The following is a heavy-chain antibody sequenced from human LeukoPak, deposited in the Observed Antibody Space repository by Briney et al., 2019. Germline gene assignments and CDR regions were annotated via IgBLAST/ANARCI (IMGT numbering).Heavy chain of an antibody. Sequence: SETLSLTCTVSGGSISSYYWSWIRQPPGKGLEWIGYIYYSGSTNYNPSLKSRVTISVDTSKNQFSLKLSSVTAADTAVYYCARLVPVACVYYFDYWGQGTLVTVSS. CDR3: ARLVPVACVYYFDY. D-gene: IGHD6-19*01. V-gene: IGHV4-59*08. CDR1: GGSISSYY. J-gene: IGHJ4*02. CDR2: IYYSGST.